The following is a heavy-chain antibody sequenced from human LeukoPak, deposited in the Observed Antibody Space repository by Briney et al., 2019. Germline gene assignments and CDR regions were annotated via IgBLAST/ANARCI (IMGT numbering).Heavy chain of an antibody. CDR3: ARDDGDYFDY. J-gene: IGHJ4*02. CDR2: INPSGGST. Sequence: ASVKAPCKASGYTFTSYYMHWVRQAPGQGLEWMGIINPSGGSTSYAQKFQGRVTMTRDTSTSTVYMELSSLRSEDTAVYYCARDDGDYFDYWGQGTLVTVSS. V-gene: IGHV1-46*01. D-gene: IGHD4-17*01. CDR1: GYTFTSYY.